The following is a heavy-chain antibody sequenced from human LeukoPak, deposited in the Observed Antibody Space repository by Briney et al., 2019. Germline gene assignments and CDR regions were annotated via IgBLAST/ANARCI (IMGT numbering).Heavy chain of an antibody. CDR1: GFPVSSKY. V-gene: IGHV3-53*01. CDR3: TKELHVAVAVADYYYFYMDV. D-gene: IGHD6-19*01. Sequence: GGSLRLSCAVSGFPVSSKYMNWIRQAPGKGLEWVAVIYGGDDTFYADSVKGRFTISRDNSKNTLYLHMDGLRPDDTAIYYCTKELHVAVAVADYYYFYMDVWGRGTAVSVSS. J-gene: IGHJ6*03. CDR2: IYGGDDT.